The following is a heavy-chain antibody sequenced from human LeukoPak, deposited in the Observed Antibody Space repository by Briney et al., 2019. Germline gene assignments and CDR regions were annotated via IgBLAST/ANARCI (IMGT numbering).Heavy chain of an antibody. V-gene: IGHV3-74*01. CDR2: INTDGSST. CDR1: GFTFSSYW. D-gene: IGHD3-3*01. CDR3: ARSENDFWSGHDY. J-gene: IGHJ4*02. Sequence: GSLRLSCAASGFTFSSYWMHWVRQAPGKGLVWVSRINTDGSSTSYADSVKGRFTISRDNAKNTLYLQMNSLRAEDTAVYYCARSENDFWSGHDYWGQGTLVTVSS.